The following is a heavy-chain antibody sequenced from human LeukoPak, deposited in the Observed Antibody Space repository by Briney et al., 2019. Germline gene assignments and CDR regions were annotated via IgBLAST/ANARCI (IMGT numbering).Heavy chain of an antibody. CDR3: ARGGIVGATRPFAPRDDY. D-gene: IGHD1-26*01. J-gene: IGHJ4*02. CDR1: GYSFTTYG. Sequence: GASVKVSCKASGYSFTTYGISWVRHAPGQGHERMGWINTYNGNTNYAQKLQGRVTMTTDTSTSTAYMELRSLRSDDTAVYYCARGGIVGATRPFAPRDDYWGQGPLVTVSS. V-gene: IGHV1-18*01. CDR2: INTYNGNT.